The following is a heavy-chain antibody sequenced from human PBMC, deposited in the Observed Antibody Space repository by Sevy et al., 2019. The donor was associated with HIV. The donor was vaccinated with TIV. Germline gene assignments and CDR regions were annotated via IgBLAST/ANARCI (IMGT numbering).Heavy chain of an antibody. Sequence: ASVKVSCKASGYSFTGYYMNWVRQAPGQGLEWMGWINPNTSDTTYSEKFEGRVTMTRDSSHSTAYLELRGLRSDDTAVYYCARDFLAVTSIPSDAFDIWGQGTLVTVSS. V-gene: IGHV1-2*02. D-gene: IGHD2-21*02. J-gene: IGHJ3*02. CDR2: INPNTSDT. CDR3: ARDFLAVTSIPSDAFDI. CDR1: GYSFTGYY.